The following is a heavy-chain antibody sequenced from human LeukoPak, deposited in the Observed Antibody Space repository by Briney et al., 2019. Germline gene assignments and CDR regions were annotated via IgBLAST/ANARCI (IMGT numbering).Heavy chain of an antibody. Sequence: SETLSLTCAVYGGSFSGYYWSWIRQPPGKGLEWIGEINHSGSTNYNRSLKSRVTISVDTSKKQFSLKLSSVTAADTAVYYCATRAGHYYYYYGMDVWGQGTTVTVSS. CDR3: ATRAGHYYYYYGMDV. V-gene: IGHV4-34*01. CDR2: INHSGST. J-gene: IGHJ6*02. CDR1: GGSFSGYY.